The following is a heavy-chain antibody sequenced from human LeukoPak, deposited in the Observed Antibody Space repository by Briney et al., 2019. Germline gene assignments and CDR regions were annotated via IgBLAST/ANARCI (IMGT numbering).Heavy chain of an antibody. CDR3: ADYCGGDCSNSY. Sequence: GASVKVSCTASGFTFTSSAVQWVRQARGQRLEXXXWIVVGSGNTXXXQXXXXXVTITRDMSTSTAYMELSSLRSEDTAVYYCADYCGGDCSNSYWGQGTLVTVSS. CDR2: IVVGSGNT. D-gene: IGHD2-21*02. CDR1: GFTFTSSA. J-gene: IGHJ4*02. V-gene: IGHV1-58*01.